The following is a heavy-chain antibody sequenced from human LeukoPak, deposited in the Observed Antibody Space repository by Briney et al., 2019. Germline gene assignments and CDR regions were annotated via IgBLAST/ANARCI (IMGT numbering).Heavy chain of an antibody. Sequence: PSETLSLTCTLSGGSIGDYCWSWIRQPPGNGLEWIGYIYKIGTTNYNPSLKSRLTISIDTSKNQFSLNLSSVTAADTAVYYCARPLYSGSPWYASDIWGQGTMVTVSS. CDR3: ARPLYSGSPWYASDI. CDR2: IYKIGTT. CDR1: GGSIGDYC. V-gene: IGHV4-59*08. J-gene: IGHJ3*02. D-gene: IGHD1-26*01.